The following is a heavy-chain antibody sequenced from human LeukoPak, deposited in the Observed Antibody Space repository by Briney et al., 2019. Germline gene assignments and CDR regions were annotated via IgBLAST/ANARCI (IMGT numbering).Heavy chain of an antibody. Sequence: SETLSLTCTVSGGSINSNNYYWGWIRQPPGKGLEWIGSIYSSGSAYYNPSLKSRVAISVDTSKNQFSLRLSSVTAAGTAVYYCQSRYLEWLLEYWGQGTLVTVSS. J-gene: IGHJ4*02. D-gene: IGHD3-3*01. CDR2: IYSSGSA. CDR3: QSRYLEWLLEY. V-gene: IGHV4-39*01. CDR1: GGSINSNNYY.